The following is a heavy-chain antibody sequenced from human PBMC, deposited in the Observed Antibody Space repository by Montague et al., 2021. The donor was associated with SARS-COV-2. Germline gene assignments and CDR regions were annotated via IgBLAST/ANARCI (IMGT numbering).Heavy chain of an antibody. CDR3: ATLSRRTAAGTRDYFGLDV. J-gene: IGHJ6*02. V-gene: IGHV4-4*02. Sequence: SETLSLTCRVSGDSISTSTWCPWVRPTPGKGLAWIGEIFHSGTIHYTPSLKSRVSISVDKSNNQFSLRLSSLIAADTAVYYCATLSRRTAAGTRDYFGLDVWGQGTTVVVAS. D-gene: IGHD6-13*01. CDR1: GDSISTSTW. CDR2: IFHSGTI.